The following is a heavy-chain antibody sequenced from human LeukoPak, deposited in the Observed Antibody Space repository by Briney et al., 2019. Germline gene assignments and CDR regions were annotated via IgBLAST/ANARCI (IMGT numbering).Heavy chain of an antibody. Sequence: SETLSLTCTVSGGSITSYYWSWIRQPPGKGLECIGYIYYSGSTYYNPSLKSRVTISVDTSKNRFFLKLSSVTAADTAVYYCARVRRDGYNSPDYWGQGTLVPVSS. CDR1: GGSITSYY. J-gene: IGHJ4*02. V-gene: IGHV4-59*01. D-gene: IGHD5-24*01. CDR3: ARVRRDGYNSPDY. CDR2: IYYSGST.